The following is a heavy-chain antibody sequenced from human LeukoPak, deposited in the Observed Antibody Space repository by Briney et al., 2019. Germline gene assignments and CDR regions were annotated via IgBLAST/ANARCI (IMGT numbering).Heavy chain of an antibody. CDR2: ISYDGSNK. Sequence: GGSLRLSCAASGFTFSSYAMHWVRQAPGKGLEWVAVISYDGSNKYYADSVKGRFTISRDNSKNTLYLQMNSLRAEDTAVYYCARADSSGWYDVAFDIWGQGTMVTVSS. CDR1: GFTFSSYA. CDR3: ARADSSGWYDVAFDI. D-gene: IGHD6-19*01. V-gene: IGHV3-30*04. J-gene: IGHJ3*02.